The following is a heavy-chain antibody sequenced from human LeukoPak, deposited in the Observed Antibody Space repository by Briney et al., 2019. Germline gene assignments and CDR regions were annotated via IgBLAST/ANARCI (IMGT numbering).Heavy chain of an antibody. CDR3: ARRYNECPRDIRFDH. J-gene: IGHJ4*02. Sequence: SETLSLTCTVSGGSISVYHWSWIRQPPGKGLEWIAYVDYTGSANYNPSLKSRVSISLDTSKNQFSLQLRSVTAADTAVYYCARRYNECPRDIRFDHWGQGTLVTVSS. CDR1: GGSISVYH. D-gene: IGHD1-1*01. CDR2: VDYTGSA. V-gene: IGHV4-59*01.